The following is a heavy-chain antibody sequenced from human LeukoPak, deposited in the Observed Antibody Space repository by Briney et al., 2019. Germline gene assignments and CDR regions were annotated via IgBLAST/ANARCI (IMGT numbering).Heavy chain of an antibody. CDR1: AGSISSCY. D-gene: IGHD6-13*01. CDR2: NYYSGST. J-gene: IGHJ2*01. V-gene: IGHV4-59*07. Sequence: SDTLSLTCTVSAGSISSCYWSWIRQPPGEGLEWIGYNYYSGSTNYNPSLKSRVTISVDTSKNQFSLKLSSVTAADTAVYYCARRTIAAAGRPRYFDLWGRGTLVTVSS. CDR3: ARRTIAAAGRPRYFDL.